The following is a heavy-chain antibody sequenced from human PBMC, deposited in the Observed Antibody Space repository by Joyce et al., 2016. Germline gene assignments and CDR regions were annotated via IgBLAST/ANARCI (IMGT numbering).Heavy chain of an antibody. CDR3: ARAPKRASFDP. Sequence: QVQLQESGPGLLKPSETLSLTCTVSGGFITNYYWSWIRQSQEKGLEWIGLVNFNGGTNDNPSLKSRVTRALDTSKNQFALTLNSVTAADTAVYYCARAPKRASFDPWGRGILVTVSS. CDR1: GGFITNYY. CDR2: VNFNGGT. J-gene: IGHJ5*02. V-gene: IGHV4-59*01.